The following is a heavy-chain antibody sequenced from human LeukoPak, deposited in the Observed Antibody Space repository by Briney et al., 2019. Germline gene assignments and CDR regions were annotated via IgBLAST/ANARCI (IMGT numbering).Heavy chain of an antibody. CDR1: GFTVSSNY. Sequence: GGSLRLSCAVSGFTVSSNYMSWVRQPPGKGLECVSAIGGSGGSTYYADSVKGRFTISRDNSKNTLYLQMNSLRAEDTAVYYCAKDIGWELLPPDYWGQGTLVTVSS. V-gene: IGHV3-23*01. J-gene: IGHJ4*02. D-gene: IGHD1-26*01. CDR3: AKDIGWELLPPDY. CDR2: IGGSGGST.